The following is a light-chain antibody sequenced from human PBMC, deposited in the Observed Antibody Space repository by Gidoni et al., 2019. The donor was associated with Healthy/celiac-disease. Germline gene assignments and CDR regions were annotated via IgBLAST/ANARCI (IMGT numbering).Light chain of an antibody. CDR3: QQYYSYPRT. Sequence: AIRMAQSPSSFSASTGDRGTITCRASQGISRYLAWYQQKPGKAPKLLIYAASTLQSGVPSRFSGSGSGTDFTLTISCLQSEDFATYYCQQYYSYPRTFGGXTKVEIK. J-gene: IGKJ4*01. CDR2: AAS. V-gene: IGKV1-8*01. CDR1: QGISRY.